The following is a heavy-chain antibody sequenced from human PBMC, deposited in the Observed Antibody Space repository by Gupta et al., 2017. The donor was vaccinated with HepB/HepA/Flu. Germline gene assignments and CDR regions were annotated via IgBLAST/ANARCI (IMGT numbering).Heavy chain of an antibody. CDR3: ARDADVVAGFSPGGALDS. CDR2: ISGNGYAT. D-gene: IGHD6-19*01. CDR1: GFTFSNFA. Sequence: DVPLLESGGGLVQPGGSLRLSCAASGFTFSNFAMTWVRQAPGEGLEWVSSISGNGYATYFADSVKDRFSISRDNSENTLYLQMHSLRADDTAIYYCARDADVVAGFSPGGALDSWGQGTVVTVSS. V-gene: IGHV3-23*01. J-gene: IGHJ3*01.